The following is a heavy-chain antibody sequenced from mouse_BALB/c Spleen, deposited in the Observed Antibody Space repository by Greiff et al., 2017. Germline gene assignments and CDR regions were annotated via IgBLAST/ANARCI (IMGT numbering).Heavy chain of an antibody. V-gene: IGHV1-20*02. CDR3: ARYYGSSFDY. CDR1: GYSFTGYF. Sequence: EVQLQQSGPELVKPGASVKISCKASGYSFTGYFMNWVMQSHGKSLEWIGRINPYNGDTFYNQKFKGKATLTVDKSSSTAHMELRSLASEDSAVYYCARYYGSSFDYWGQGTTLTVSA. D-gene: IGHD1-1*01. CDR2: INPYNGDT. J-gene: IGHJ2*01.